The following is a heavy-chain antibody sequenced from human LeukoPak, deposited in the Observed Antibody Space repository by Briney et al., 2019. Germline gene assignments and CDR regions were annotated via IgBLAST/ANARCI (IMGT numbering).Heavy chain of an antibody. CDR2: ISGSGVSGVST. CDR3: ARDRRIQLSSSFDL. CDR1: GFTFSSYG. V-gene: IGHV3-23*01. Sequence: GTLRLSCAASGFTFSSYGMSWVRQAPGKGLEWVSAISGSGVSGVSTYYADSVKGRFTISRDNSKNTLYLQMNSLRAEDTAVYYCARDRRIQLSSSFDLWGRGTLVTVSS. J-gene: IGHJ2*01. D-gene: IGHD5-18*01.